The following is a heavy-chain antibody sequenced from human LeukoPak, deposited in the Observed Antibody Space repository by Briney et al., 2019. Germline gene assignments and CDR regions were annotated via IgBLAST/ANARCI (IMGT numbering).Heavy chain of an antibody. CDR2: ICYDGSNK. CDR3: ARDQNEGYGDYFYYFDY. J-gene: IGHJ4*02. Sequence: GWSLRLSCAASGFTFSSYGMHWVRQAPGKGLAGVAVICYDGSNKYYVDAVTGRFTITRDNYKNKLYLQMNSLRAEDTAVYYCARDQNEGYGDYFYYFDYWGQGTLVTVSS. CDR1: GFTFSSYG. V-gene: IGHV3-33*01. D-gene: IGHD4-17*01.